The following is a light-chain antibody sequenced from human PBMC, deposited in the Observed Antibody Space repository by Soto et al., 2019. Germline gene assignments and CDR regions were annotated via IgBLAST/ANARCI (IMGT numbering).Light chain of an antibody. CDR2: TTS. CDR3: QQYANYPLT. Sequence: EIEMTQSPSSLSASVGDRVTITCRASLTIHKWLAWYQQKPTQAPRSLIYTTSIRHAGVPSRFSGSGSGTDFTLTITSLQPEDFAIYLCQQYANYPLTFGQGTQVDI. J-gene: IGKJ5*01. V-gene: IGKV1D-16*01. CDR1: LTIHKW.